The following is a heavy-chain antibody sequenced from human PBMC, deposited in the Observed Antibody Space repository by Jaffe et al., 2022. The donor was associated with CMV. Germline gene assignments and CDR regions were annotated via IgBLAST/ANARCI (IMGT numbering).Heavy chain of an antibody. V-gene: IGHV4-59*01. CDR2: IYYSGST. Sequence: QVQLQESGPGLVKPSETLSLTCTVSGGSISSYYWSWIRQPPGKGLEWIGYIYYSGSTNYNPSLKSRVTISVDTSKNQFSLKLSSVTAADTAVYYCARDIVVVPAAIRRREHWYFDLWGRGTLVTVSS. CDR1: GGSISSYY. CDR3: ARDIVVVPAAIRRREHWYFDL. D-gene: IGHD2-2*02. J-gene: IGHJ2*01.